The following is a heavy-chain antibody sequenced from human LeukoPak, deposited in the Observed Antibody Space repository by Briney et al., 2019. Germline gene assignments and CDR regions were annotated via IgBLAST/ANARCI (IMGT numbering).Heavy chain of an antibody. CDR3: ARAQSGSYYPGYAFDI. J-gene: IGHJ3*02. D-gene: IGHD1-26*01. CDR2: ISYDGSNK. Sequence: GGSLRLSCAASGFTFSSYAMHWVRQAPGKGLEWVAVISYDGSNKYYADSVKGRFTISRENAKNSLYLQMNSLRAEDTAVYYCARAQSGSYYPGYAFDIWGQGTMVTVSS. V-gene: IGHV3-30*14. CDR1: GFTFSSYA.